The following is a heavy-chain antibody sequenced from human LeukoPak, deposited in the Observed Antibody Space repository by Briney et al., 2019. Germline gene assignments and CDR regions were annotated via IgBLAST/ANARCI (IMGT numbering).Heavy chain of an antibody. J-gene: IGHJ4*02. CDR1: GGSFSDYY. CDR3: ARVYYDFWSGWDFDY. Sequence: SSETLSLTCAVYGGSFSDYYWSWIRQPPGKGLEWIGSIYYSGSTYYNPSLRSRVTISVDTSKNQFSLKLSSVTAADTAVYYCARVYYDFWSGWDFDYWGQGTLVTVSS. D-gene: IGHD3-3*01. CDR2: IYYSGST. V-gene: IGHV4-34*01.